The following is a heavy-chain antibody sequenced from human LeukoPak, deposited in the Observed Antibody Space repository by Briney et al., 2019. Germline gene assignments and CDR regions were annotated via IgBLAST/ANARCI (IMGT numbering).Heavy chain of an antibody. CDR2: INHRGST. Sequence: SETLSLTCAVYGGSFSGYYWSWIRQPPGKGLEWIGEINHRGSTKYNTSLKSRVTISVDTSKNQFSLKLSSVTAADTAVYYCARRVGRWFGERAYYYNYMDVWGKGTTVTISS. J-gene: IGHJ6*03. V-gene: IGHV4-34*01. CDR3: ARRVGRWFGERAYYYNYMDV. D-gene: IGHD3-10*01. CDR1: GGSFSGYY.